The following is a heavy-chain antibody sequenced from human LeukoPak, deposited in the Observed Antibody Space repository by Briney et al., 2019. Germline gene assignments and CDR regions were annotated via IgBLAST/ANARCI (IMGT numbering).Heavy chain of an antibody. J-gene: IGHJ4*02. V-gene: IGHV4-59*01. CDR3: ARVADSSSILYFDY. D-gene: IGHD6-13*01. Sequence: SETLSLTCTVSSDSISSYYWSWIRQPPGKGLEWIGYIYYSGSTNYNPSLKSRVTISVDTSKNQFSLKLSSVTAADTAVYYCARVADSSSILYFDYWGQGTLVTVSS. CDR2: IYYSGST. CDR1: SDSISSYY.